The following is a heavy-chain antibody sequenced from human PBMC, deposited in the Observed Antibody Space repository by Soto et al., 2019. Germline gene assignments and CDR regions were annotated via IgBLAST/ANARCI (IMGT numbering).Heavy chain of an antibody. Sequence: QVQLVESGGGVVQPGRSLRLSCAASGFIFRTYGMHWVRQAPGKGLEWVAVIWYDGSNKYYADSVKGRFTISRDNSKNTLSLQMSRLRAEDTAVYYCARDLVAARPYFDYWGQGTLVTVSS. D-gene: IGHD6-6*01. CDR2: IWYDGSNK. J-gene: IGHJ4*02. V-gene: IGHV3-33*01. CDR1: GFIFRTYG. CDR3: ARDLVAARPYFDY.